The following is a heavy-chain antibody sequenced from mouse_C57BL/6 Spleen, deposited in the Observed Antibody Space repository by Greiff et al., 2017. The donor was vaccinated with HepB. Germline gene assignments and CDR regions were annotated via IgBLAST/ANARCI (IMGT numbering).Heavy chain of an antibody. CDR1: GYTFTSYG. CDR2: IYPRSGNT. Sequence: QVQLQQSGAELARPGASVKLSCKASGYTFTSYGISWVKQRTGQGLEWIGEIYPRSGNTYYNEKFKGKATLTADKSSSTAYMELRSLTSEDSAVYFCARRKGYDYEGYFDVWGTGTTVTVSS. D-gene: IGHD2-4*01. V-gene: IGHV1-81*01. J-gene: IGHJ1*03. CDR3: ARRKGYDYEGYFDV.